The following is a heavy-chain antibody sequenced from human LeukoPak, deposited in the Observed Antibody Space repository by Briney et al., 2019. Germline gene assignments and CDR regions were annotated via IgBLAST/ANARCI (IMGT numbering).Heavy chain of an antibody. CDR2: IYTSGST. D-gene: IGHD2-15*01. J-gene: IGHJ3*02. CDR1: GGSISSGSYY. Sequence: PSETLSLTCTVSGGSISSGSYYWSWIRQPAGKGLEWIGRIYTSGSTNYNPSLKSRVTISVDTSKNQFSLKLSSVTAADTAVYYCASPHVVDAFDIWGQGTMVTVSS. CDR3: ASPHVVDAFDI. V-gene: IGHV4-61*02.